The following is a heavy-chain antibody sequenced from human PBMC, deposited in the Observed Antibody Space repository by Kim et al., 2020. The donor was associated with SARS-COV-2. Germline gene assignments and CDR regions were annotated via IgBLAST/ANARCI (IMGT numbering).Heavy chain of an antibody. Sequence: KDNTPSVKGRFTIPRDKSKNTLYLKMNGLGAEDTAVYYCASGLLWFGELLLWGQGTLVTVSS. D-gene: IGHD3-10*01. V-gene: IGHV3-30*10. J-gene: IGHJ4*02. CDR2: K. CDR3: ASGLLWFGELLL.